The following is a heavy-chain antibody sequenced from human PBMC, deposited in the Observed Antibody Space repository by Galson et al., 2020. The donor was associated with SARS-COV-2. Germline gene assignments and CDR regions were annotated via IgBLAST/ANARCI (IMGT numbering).Heavy chain of an antibody. Sequence: GGSLRLSCAASGFTFSSYGMHWVRQAPGKGLEWVAVIWYDGSNKYYADSVKGRFTISRDNSKNTLYLQMNSLRAEDTAVYYCARDSYTPYYYGSGSYSMGSIDYWGQGTLVTVSS. V-gene: IGHV3-33*01. D-gene: IGHD3-10*01. CDR2: IWYDGSNK. CDR1: GFTFSSYG. CDR3: ARDSYTPYYYGSGSYSMGSIDY. J-gene: IGHJ4*02.